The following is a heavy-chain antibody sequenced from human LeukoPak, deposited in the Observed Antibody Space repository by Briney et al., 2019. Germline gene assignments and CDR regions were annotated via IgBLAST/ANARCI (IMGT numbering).Heavy chain of an antibody. J-gene: IGHJ4*02. Sequence: GGSLRLSCAASGYTFSSYAMSWVRQAPGKGLEWVSAISGSGGSTYYADSVKGRFTISRDNSKNTLYLQMNSLRAEDTAVYYCARLVVVAATETYYFDYWGLGTLVTVSS. CDR2: ISGSGGST. D-gene: IGHD2-15*01. V-gene: IGHV3-23*01. CDR3: ARLVVVAATETYYFDY. CDR1: GYTFSSYA.